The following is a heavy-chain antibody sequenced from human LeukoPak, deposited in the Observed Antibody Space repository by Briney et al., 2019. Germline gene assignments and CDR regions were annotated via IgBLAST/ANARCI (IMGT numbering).Heavy chain of an antibody. CDR1: GGSISSSSYY. CDR3: ASLAITMVRGVITTNYYYYYGMDV. D-gene: IGHD3-10*01. V-gene: IGHV4-39*01. J-gene: IGHJ6*02. CDR2: IYYSVST. Sequence: SETLSLTCTVSGGSISSSSYYWGWIRQPPGKGLEWIGSIYYSVSTYYNPSLKSRVTISVDTSKNRFSLRLSSVTAADTAVYYCASLAITMVRGVITTNYYYYYGMDVWGQGTTVTVSS.